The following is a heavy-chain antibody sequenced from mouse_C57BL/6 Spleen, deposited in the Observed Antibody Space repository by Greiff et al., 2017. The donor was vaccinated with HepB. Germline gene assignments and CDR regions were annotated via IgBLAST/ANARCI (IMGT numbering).Heavy chain of an antibody. J-gene: IGHJ4*01. Sequence: EVKLMESGGGLVKPGGSLKLSCAASGFTFSSYAMSWVRQTPEKRLEWVATISDGGSYTYYPDNVKGRFTISRDNAKNNLYLQMSHLKSEDTAMYYFARDGIYGSRYAMDYWGQGTSVTVSS. CDR1: GFTFSSYA. CDR3: ARDGIYGSRYAMDY. D-gene: IGHD1-1*01. V-gene: IGHV5-4*01. CDR2: ISDGGSYT.